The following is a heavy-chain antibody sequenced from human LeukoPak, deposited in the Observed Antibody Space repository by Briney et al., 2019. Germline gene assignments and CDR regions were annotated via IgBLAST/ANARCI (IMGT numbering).Heavy chain of an antibody. CDR2: IKHDGSED. Sequence: GGSLRLSCAASGFTFSRYSLNWVRQAPGKGLEWVANIKHDGSEDYYLDSVKGRFTISRDNAKSSMWLQMSSLRAEDTAVYYCARGLGSYAYSDAFDIWGQGTMVTVSS. V-gene: IGHV3-7*01. CDR3: ARGLGSYAYSDAFDI. CDR1: GFTFSRYS. D-gene: IGHD5-18*01. J-gene: IGHJ3*02.